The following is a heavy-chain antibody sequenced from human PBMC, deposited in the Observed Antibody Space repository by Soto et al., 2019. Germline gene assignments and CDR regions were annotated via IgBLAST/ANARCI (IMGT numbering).Heavy chain of an antibody. CDR3: AKDRTENTVVTEYYFDY. V-gene: IGHV3-23*01. CDR1: GFTFSNYA. CDR2: ISNSGGTT. Sequence: PGGSLRLSCAASGFTFSNYAMSWVRQAPGKGLEWVSTISNSGGTTYYADSVKGRFIISRDNSKNTLYLQMNSLRAEDTAVYYCAKDRTENTVVTEYYFDYWGQGTLVTVSS. J-gene: IGHJ4*02. D-gene: IGHD2-15*01.